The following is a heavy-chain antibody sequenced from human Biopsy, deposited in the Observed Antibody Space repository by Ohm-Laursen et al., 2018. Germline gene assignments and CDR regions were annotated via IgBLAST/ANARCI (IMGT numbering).Heavy chain of an antibody. V-gene: IGHV4-34*01. J-gene: IGHJ6*02. CDR3: ARGSGYFKLDV. D-gene: IGHD5-12*01. CDR2: INQSGST. CDR1: GGDINNYY. Sequence: SETLSLTCNVSGGDINNYYWSWIRQPPGKGLEWIGEINQSGSTKYNPSLKRRATLSADSSNSQFSLRLTSVTAADTAIYYCARGSGYFKLDVWGQGTTVTVSS.